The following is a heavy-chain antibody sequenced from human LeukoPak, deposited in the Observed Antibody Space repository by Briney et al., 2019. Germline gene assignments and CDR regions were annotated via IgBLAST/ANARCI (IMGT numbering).Heavy chain of an antibody. Sequence: PGGSLRLSCAASGFTVSSNYMSWVRQAPGKGLEWVSVIYSGGSTYYADSVKGRFTISRDNSKNTLYLQMNSLRAEDTAVYYCARALTYSSGWYYFDYWGQGTLVTVSS. D-gene: IGHD6-19*01. J-gene: IGHJ4*02. CDR2: IYSGGST. CDR1: GFTVSSNY. CDR3: ARALTYSSGWYYFDY. V-gene: IGHV3-53*01.